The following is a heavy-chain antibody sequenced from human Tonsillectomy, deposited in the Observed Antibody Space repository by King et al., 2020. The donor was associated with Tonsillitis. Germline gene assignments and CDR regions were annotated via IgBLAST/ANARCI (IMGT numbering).Heavy chain of an antibody. CDR2: IYYSGST. CDR3: ARQDYDFWSGVGGHWFDP. V-gene: IGHV4-39*01. CDR1: GGSISSSSYY. J-gene: IGHJ5*02. D-gene: IGHD3-3*01. Sequence: QLQESGPGLVKPSETLSLTCTVSGGSISSSSYYWGWIRQPPGKGLEWIGSIYYSGSTYYNPSLKSRVTISVDTSKNQFSLKLSSVTAADTAVYYCARQDYDFWSGVGGHWFDPWGQGTLVTVSS.